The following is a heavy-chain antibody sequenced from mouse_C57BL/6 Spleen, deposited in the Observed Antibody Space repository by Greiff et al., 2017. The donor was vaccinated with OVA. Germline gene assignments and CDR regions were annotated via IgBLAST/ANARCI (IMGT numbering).Heavy chain of an antibody. CDR2: IDPSDSET. Sequence: QVQLKQPGAELVRPGSSVKLSCKASGYTFTSYWMHWVKQRPIQGLEWIGNIDPSDSETHYNQKFKDKATLTVDKSSSTAYMQLSSLTSEDSAVYYCARGSELGRYWGQGTTLTVSS. CDR1: GYTFTSYW. J-gene: IGHJ2*01. V-gene: IGHV1-52*01. D-gene: IGHD4-1*01. CDR3: ARGSELGRY.